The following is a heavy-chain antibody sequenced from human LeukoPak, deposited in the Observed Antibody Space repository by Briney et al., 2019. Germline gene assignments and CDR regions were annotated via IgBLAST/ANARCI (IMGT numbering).Heavy chain of an antibody. Sequence: GGSLRLSCAASGFTFSTYAIYWVRQAPGKGLEYVSGISGNGRNTYYGNSVKGRFTISRDNSKNTLYLQMGSPRAEDMGVYYCARVSSSGWYAFDFWGQGTMVTVSS. V-gene: IGHV3-64*01. J-gene: IGHJ3*01. CDR2: ISGNGRNT. D-gene: IGHD6-19*01. CDR1: GFTFSTYA. CDR3: ARVSSSGWYAFDF.